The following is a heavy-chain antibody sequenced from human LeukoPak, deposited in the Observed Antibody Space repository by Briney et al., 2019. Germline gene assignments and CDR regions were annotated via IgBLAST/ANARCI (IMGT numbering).Heavy chain of an antibody. CDR2: ISYDGSNK. Sequence: GGSLRLSCAVSGFTFNDYYMSWIRQAPGKGLEWVAVISYDGSNKYYADSVKGRFTISRDNSKNTLYLQMNSLRAEDTAVYYCARGLSGEGFDYWGQGTLVTVSS. J-gene: IGHJ4*02. V-gene: IGHV3-30-3*01. CDR3: ARGLSGEGFDY. CDR1: GFTFNDYY. D-gene: IGHD1-26*01.